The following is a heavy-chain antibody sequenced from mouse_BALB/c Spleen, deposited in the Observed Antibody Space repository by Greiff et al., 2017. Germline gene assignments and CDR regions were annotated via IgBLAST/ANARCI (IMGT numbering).Heavy chain of an antibody. D-gene: IGHD1-1*01. CDR1: GYAFSSSW. CDR2: IYPGDGDT. V-gene: IGHV1-82*01. J-gene: IGHJ3*01. CDR3: ARYSSLQAWFAY. Sequence: QVQLQQSGPELVKPGASVKISCKASGYAFSSSWMNWVKQRPGQGLEWIGRIYPGDGDTNYNGKFKGKATLTADKSSSTAYMQLSSLTSVDSAVYFWARYSSLQAWFAYWGQGTLVTVSA.